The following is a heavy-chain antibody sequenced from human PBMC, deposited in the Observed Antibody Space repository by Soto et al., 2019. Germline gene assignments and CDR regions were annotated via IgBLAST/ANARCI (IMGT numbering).Heavy chain of an antibody. CDR2: IYYTGST. D-gene: IGHD1-1*01. J-gene: IGHJ4*02. CDR3: ARAGNYFGTGYQFDY. V-gene: IGHV4-59*01. Sequence: ASETLSLTCTVSGGSIVDYCWTWIRQPPGKGLEWIGFIYYTGSTNYNPSLKSRVTISLDTSKNQFSLKLSSVTAADTAIYYCARAGNYFGTGYQFDYWGQGTLVTVSS. CDR1: GGSIVDYC.